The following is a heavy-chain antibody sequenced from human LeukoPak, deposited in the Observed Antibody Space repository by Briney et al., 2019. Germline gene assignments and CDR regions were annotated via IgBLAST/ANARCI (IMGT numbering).Heavy chain of an antibody. CDR3: TRGSLSGSSRDY. CDR2: MNPSTGDT. D-gene: IGHD1-26*01. J-gene: IGHJ4*02. V-gene: IGHV1-8*01. Sequence: GASVRVSCKASGCTFTGYDINWVRQAIGQGLEWMGWMNPSTGDTGYAQKFQGRVTMTRNTSVDTAFMELSGLGSEDTAVYYCTRGSLSGSSRDYWGQGTLVTVSS. CDR1: GCTFTGYD.